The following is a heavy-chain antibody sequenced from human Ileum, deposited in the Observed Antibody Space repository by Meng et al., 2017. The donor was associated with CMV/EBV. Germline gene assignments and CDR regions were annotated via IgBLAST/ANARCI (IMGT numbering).Heavy chain of an antibody. J-gene: IGHJ5*02. D-gene: IGHD2-15*01. CDR3: ARDTPHNAFDP. V-gene: IGHV3-74*01. CDR1: GFSFNNYW. Sequence: AASGFSFNNYWLHWVRQPPGGGLVWLSRIDNYGRDIIYADSVKGRFTASRDNARNIIYLQMNNLRDEDTAVYYCARDTPHNAFDPWGQGALVTVSS. CDR2: IDNYGRDI.